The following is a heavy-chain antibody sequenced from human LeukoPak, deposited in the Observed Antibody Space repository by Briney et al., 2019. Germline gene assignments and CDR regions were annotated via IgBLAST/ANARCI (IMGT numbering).Heavy chain of an antibody. CDR3: ARDLGDPRDV. CDR2: INPNSGGT. D-gene: IGHD3-16*01. Sequence: ASVKVSCTASGYTFANYDINWVRQATGQGLEWMGWINPNSGGTNYAQKFQGRVTMTRDTSTSTAYMELSRLRSDDTAVYYCARDLGDPRDVWGKGTTVTVSS. V-gene: IGHV1-2*02. J-gene: IGHJ6*04. CDR1: GYTFANYD.